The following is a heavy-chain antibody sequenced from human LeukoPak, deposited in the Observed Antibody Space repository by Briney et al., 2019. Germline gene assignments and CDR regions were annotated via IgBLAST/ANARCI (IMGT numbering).Heavy chain of an antibody. CDR1: GYTFTNDH. CDR3: ARTTSFPASGYDY. V-gene: IGHV1-8*03. J-gene: IGHJ4*02. D-gene: IGHD6-25*01. CDR2: MNPNNGDS. Sequence: ASVKVSCKASGYTFTNDHINLVRQATGQGLGWRGGMNPNNGDSGYAQKFQGRFTISRERSISASYLELRSLRSDDTAVYFCARTTSFPASGYDYWGQGTLVTVSS.